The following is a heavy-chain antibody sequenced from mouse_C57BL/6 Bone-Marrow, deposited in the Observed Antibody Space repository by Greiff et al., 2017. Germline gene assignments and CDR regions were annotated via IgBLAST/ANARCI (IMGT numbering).Heavy chain of an antibody. Sequence: DVKLVESGGGLVKPGGSLKLSCAASGFTFSDYGMHWVRQAPEKGLEWVAYISSGSSTIYYADTVKGRFTISRDNAKNTLFLQITRLRSEDTAMYYCARETGTLGGGKGTTLTVSS. J-gene: IGHJ2*01. V-gene: IGHV5-17*01. CDR3: ARETGTLG. D-gene: IGHD4-1*01. CDR1: GFTFSDYG. CDR2: ISSGSSTI.